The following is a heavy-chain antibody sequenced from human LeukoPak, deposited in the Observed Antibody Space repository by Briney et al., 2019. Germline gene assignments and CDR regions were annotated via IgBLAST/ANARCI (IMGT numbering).Heavy chain of an antibody. Sequence: SETLSLTCTVSGGSIKSSSYYWGWIRQPPGKGLEWIVTIYYSGSTYYNPSLKSRITISVDTSKNQFSLKLSSVTASDTAVYYCARRFAPSRNDAFDIWGQGTMVTVSS. J-gene: IGHJ3*02. V-gene: IGHV4-39*01. CDR3: ARRFAPSRNDAFDI. D-gene: IGHD3-10*01. CDR1: GGSIKSSSYY. CDR2: IYYSGST.